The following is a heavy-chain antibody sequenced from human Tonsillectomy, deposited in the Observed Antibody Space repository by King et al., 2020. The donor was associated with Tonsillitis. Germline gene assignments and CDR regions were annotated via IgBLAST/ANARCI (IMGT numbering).Heavy chain of an antibody. J-gene: IGHJ4*02. D-gene: IGHD2-2*01. CDR1: GFTFSSYA. Sequence: VQLVESGGGLVQPGGSLRLSCAASGFTFSSYAMSWVRQAPGKGLEWVSAISGSGGSTYYADSVKGRFTISRDNSKNTLYLQMNSLRAEDTAVYYCAKGGCSSTSCYSDCDYWGQGTLVTVSS. CDR3: AKGGCSSTSCYSDCDY. V-gene: IGHV3-23*04. CDR2: ISGSGGST.